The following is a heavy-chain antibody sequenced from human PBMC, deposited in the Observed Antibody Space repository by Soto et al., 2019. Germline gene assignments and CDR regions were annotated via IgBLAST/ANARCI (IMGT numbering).Heavy chain of an antibody. V-gene: IGHV3-23*01. CDR1: GFTFSSYA. CDR2: ISGSGGST. D-gene: IGHD3-22*01. CDR3: AKDRGSYYYDSSGNPH. J-gene: IGHJ4*02. Sequence: PGGSLRLSCAASGFTFSSYAMSWVRQAPGKGLEWVSAISGSGGSTYYADSVKGRFTISRDNSKNTLYLQMNSLRAEDTAVYYCAKDRGSYYYDSSGNPHWGQGTLVTVSS.